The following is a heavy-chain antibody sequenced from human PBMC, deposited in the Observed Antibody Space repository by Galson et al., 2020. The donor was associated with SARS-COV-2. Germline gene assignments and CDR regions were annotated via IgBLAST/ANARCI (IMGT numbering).Heavy chain of an antibody. CDR3: ARPRSRGVTVDC. CDR2: ISSSGGYI. Sequence: GESLKISCAASGFSFTTYSFHWVRQAPGKGLEWVSSISSSGGYINYADSVKGRFTISRDNAKKSLYLQMNSLRVEDTAVYYCARPRSRGVTVDCWGQGTPVTVSS. J-gene: IGHJ4*02. V-gene: IGHV3-21*01. D-gene: IGHD2-21*02. CDR1: GFSFTTYS.